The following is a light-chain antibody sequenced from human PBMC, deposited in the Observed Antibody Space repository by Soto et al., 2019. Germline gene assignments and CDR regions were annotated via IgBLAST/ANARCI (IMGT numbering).Light chain of an antibody. Sequence: QPVLTQPPSVSGAPGQRVTISCTGSSSNIGAGYDVHWYQQLPGTAPKLLIYGNFNRPSGVPDRFSGSKSGTSASLAITGLQAEDEADYYCQSYDSSVRRVFGGGTQLTVL. CDR3: QSYDSSVRRV. V-gene: IGLV1-40*01. J-gene: IGLJ2*01. CDR1: SSNIGAGYD. CDR2: GNF.